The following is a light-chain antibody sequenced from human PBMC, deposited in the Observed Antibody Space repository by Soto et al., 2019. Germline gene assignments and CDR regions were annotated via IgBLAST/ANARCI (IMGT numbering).Light chain of an antibody. CDR2: DAS. CDR1: QSVDNNY. V-gene: IGKV3-20*01. Sequence: EIVLTQSPDSLSLSPGERATLSCRASQSVDNNYVAWYQQKPGQAPRLLIYDASSRATGIPDRFSGSGSGTDFTLTISRLEPEDFAVYYCQQCAYSPRTFGQGTKVEVK. CDR3: QQCAYSPRT. J-gene: IGKJ1*01.